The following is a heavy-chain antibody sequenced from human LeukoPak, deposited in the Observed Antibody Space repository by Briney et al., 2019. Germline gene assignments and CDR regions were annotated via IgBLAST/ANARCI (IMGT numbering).Heavy chain of an antibody. CDR1: GYTFTSYA. V-gene: IGHV1-69*05. Sequence: GASVKVSCKASGYTFTSYAISWVRQAPGQGLEWMGGIIPIFGTANYAQKFQGRVTITTDESTSTAYMELSSLRSEDTAVYYCARHLPEWELSGWGQGTLVTVSS. CDR3: ARHLPEWELSG. D-gene: IGHD1-26*01. J-gene: IGHJ4*02. CDR2: IIPIFGTA.